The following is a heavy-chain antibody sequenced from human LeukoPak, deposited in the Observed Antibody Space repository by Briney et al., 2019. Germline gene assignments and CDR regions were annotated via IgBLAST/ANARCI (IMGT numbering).Heavy chain of an antibody. Sequence: PSETLSLTCTVSGGSISSSSYYWGWIRQPPGKGLEWIGSIYYGGSTYYNPSLKSRVTISVDTSKNQFSLKLSSVTVADTAVYYCAREGNEFDYWGQGTLVTVSS. CDR2: IYYGGST. J-gene: IGHJ4*02. CDR1: GGSISSSSYY. CDR3: AREGNEFDY. V-gene: IGHV4-39*07. D-gene: IGHD4-23*01.